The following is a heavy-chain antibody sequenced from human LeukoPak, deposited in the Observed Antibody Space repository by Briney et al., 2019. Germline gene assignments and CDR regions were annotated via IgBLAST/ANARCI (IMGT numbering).Heavy chain of an antibody. Sequence: GGSLRLSCAASGFTFDDYAMHWVRQAPGKSLEWVSLISWDGGSTYYADSVKGRFTISRDNSKNSLYLQMNSLRAEDTALYYCAKDASYDILTGYIDYWGQRTLVTVSS. V-gene: IGHV3-43D*03. CDR2: ISWDGGST. D-gene: IGHD3-9*01. CDR1: GFTFDDYA. J-gene: IGHJ4*02. CDR3: AKDASYDILTGYIDY.